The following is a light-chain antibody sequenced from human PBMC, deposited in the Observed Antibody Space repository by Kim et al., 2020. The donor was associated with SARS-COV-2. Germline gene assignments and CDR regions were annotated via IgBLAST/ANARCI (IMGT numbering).Light chain of an antibody. CDR1: SSDVGGYNS. J-gene: IGLJ2*01. V-gene: IGLV2-14*03. Sequence: SITISCTGTSSDVGGYNSVSWYQQHPGKAPKLMIYGVSNRPSGVSNRFSGSKSGNTASLTISGLQAEDEADYYCSSYTSSSTLVVFGGGTKLTVL. CDR3: SSYTSSSTLVV. CDR2: GVS.